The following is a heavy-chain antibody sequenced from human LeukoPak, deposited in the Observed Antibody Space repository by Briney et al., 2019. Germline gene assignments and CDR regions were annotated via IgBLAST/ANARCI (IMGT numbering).Heavy chain of an antibody. V-gene: IGHV3-7*01. CDR3: AMSGRDYDFWSGPGFDY. D-gene: IGHD3-3*01. CDR1: GFTFSSYW. J-gene: IGHJ4*02. Sequence: GGSLRLSCAASGFTFSSYWMSWVRQAPGKGLEWVANIKQDGSEKYYVDSVKGRFTISRDNAKNSLYLQMNSLRAEDTAVYYCAMSGRDYDFWSGPGFDYWGQGTLVTVSS. CDR2: IKQDGSEK.